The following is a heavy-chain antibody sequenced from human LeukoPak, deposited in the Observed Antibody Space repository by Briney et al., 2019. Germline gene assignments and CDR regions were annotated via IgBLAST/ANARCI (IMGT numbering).Heavy chain of an antibody. D-gene: IGHD3-22*01. CDR2: ISGSGGST. V-gene: IGHV3-23*01. J-gene: IGHJ6*03. CDR3: AKAEYYYDSSGYPRPYYYYYMDV. Sequence: GGSLRLSCAASGFTFSSYGMSWVRQAPGKGLEWVSAISGSGGSTYYADSVKGRFTISRDNSKNTLYLQMNSLRAEDTAVYYCAKAEYYYDSSGYPRPYYYYYMDVWGKGTTVTISS. CDR1: GFTFSSYG.